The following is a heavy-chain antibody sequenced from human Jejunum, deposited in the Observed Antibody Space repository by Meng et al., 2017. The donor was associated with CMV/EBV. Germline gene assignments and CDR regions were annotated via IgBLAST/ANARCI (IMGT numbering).Heavy chain of an antibody. D-gene: IGHD5-24*01. CDR3: ARVGDGYNFDY. J-gene: IGHJ4*02. Sequence: CTVPGGSVSSGSYYWSWIRQPPGKGLEWIGYIYYSGSTNYNPSLKSRVTISVDTSKNQFSLKLSSVTAADTAVYYCARVGDGYNFDYWGQGTLVTVSS. CDR1: GGSVSSGSYY. V-gene: IGHV4-61*01. CDR2: IYYSGST.